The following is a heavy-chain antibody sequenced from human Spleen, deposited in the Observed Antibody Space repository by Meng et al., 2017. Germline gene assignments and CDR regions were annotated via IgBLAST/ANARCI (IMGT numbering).Heavy chain of an antibody. J-gene: IGHJ4*01. CDR2: IYASGIT. Sequence: QVQVQESGPGLVKPSQTLSLTCSVSGDSINSGSHYWDWIRQPAGKGLEWIGRIYASGITKYNPSLKSRVTISVDTSKNLFSLKLSSVTAADTAVYYCARRFDSSAYFFDYWGHGTVVTVSS. CDR3: ARRFDSSAYFFDY. CDR1: GDSINSGSHY. D-gene: IGHD3-22*01. V-gene: IGHV4-61*02.